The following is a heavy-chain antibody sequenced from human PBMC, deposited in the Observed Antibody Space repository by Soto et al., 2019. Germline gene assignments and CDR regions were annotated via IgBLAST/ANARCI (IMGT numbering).Heavy chain of an antibody. Sequence: ASVKVSCKASGYTFTSYAMHWVRQAPGQRLEWMGWINAGNGNTKYSQKFQGRVTITRDTSASTAYMELSSLRSEDTAVYYCARTPLVVVVAATLGYFDYWGQGTLVTVSS. CDR3: ARTPLVVVVAATLGYFDY. D-gene: IGHD2-15*01. V-gene: IGHV1-3*01. CDR1: GYTFTSYA. J-gene: IGHJ4*02. CDR2: INAGNGNT.